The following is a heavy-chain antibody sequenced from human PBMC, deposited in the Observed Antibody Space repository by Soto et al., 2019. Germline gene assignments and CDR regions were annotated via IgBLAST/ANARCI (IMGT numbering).Heavy chain of an antibody. V-gene: IGHV3-23*01. CDR2: MSGGGEGI. CDR1: GFTFSNYA. J-gene: IGHJ4*02. CDR3: AKEEGVNSVWSPYFDY. Sequence: HPGGSLRLSCAASGFTFSNYAMSWVRQAPGKGLEWVSVMSGGGEGIHYADSVKGRFTISRDTSRNAMYLQMDSLGAEDTAIYYCAKEEGVNSVWSPYFDYWGQGILVTVSS. D-gene: IGHD6-19*01.